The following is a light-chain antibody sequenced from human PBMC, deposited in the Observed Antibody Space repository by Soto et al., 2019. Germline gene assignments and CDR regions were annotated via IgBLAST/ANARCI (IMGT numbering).Light chain of an antibody. CDR1: SSDVGGYNY. V-gene: IGLV2-8*01. CDR2: EVT. J-gene: IGLJ1*01. Sequence: QSALTQPPSASGSPGQSVTISCTGTSSDVGGYNYVSWYQQYTGKAPKLMIYEVTKRPSGVPDRFSGSKSGNTASLTVSGLHAEDEADYYCSSYAGSSDIVLGTGTKLTVL. CDR3: SSYAGSSDIV.